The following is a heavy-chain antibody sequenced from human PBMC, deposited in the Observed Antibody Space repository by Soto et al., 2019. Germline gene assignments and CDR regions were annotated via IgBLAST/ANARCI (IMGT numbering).Heavy chain of an antibody. CDR2: TYYRSKWYN. J-gene: IGHJ5*02. CDR3: ARGDTSSFQGSLWFDP. D-gene: IGHD6-6*01. Sequence: SQTLSLTCAISGDSVSSNSAAWNWIRQPPSRGLEWLGRTYYRSKWYNDYAISVKSRITINPDTSKNQFSLQLNSVTPEDTAVYYCARGDTSSFQGSLWFDPWGQGTLVTVSS. CDR1: GDSVSSNSAA. V-gene: IGHV6-1*01.